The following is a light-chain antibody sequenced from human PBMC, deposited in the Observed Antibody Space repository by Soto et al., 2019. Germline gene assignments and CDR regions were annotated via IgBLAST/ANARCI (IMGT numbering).Light chain of an antibody. J-gene: IGKJ1*01. Sequence: EIVLTQSPGTLSLSPGERATLSCRASQSVSSYLAWYQQRPGQAPSLLIYDASNRATGIPARFSGSGSGSDFTLTISSLEPEDSEVYYCQQRSTWPRTFGPGTKVDIK. CDR1: QSVSSY. V-gene: IGKV3-11*01. CDR2: DAS. CDR3: QQRSTWPRT.